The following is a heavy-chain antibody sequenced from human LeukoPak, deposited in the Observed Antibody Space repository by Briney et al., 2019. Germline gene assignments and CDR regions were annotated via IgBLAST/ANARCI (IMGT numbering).Heavy chain of an antibody. J-gene: IGHJ1*01. Sequence: SETLSLTCTVSGGSISSGGYYWSWIRQHPGKGLEWIGYIYYSGSTYYNPSLKSRVTLSVDTSKNQFSLKLSSVTAADTAVYYCARSGYGDYDLYFQHWGQGTLVTVSS. CDR2: IYYSGST. D-gene: IGHD4-17*01. V-gene: IGHV4-31*03. CDR3: ARSGYGDYDLYFQH. CDR1: GGSISSGGYY.